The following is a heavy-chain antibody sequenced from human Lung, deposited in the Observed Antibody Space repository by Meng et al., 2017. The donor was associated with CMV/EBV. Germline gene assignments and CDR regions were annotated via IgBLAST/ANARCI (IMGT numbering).Heavy chain of an antibody. CDR2: IYWDDDK. CDR1: GFSLSTSGVG. CDR3: AHSGYYDSSGYSEY. V-gene: IGHV2-5*02. Sequence: QITLKESGPTLVKPTQTLTLTCPFSGFSLSTSGVGVGWNRPPPGKALEWLALIYWDDDKRYSPSLKSRLTITQDTSKNQVVLTMTNMDPVDTATYYCAHSGYYDSSGYSEYWGQGTLVTVSS. J-gene: IGHJ4*02. D-gene: IGHD3-22*01.